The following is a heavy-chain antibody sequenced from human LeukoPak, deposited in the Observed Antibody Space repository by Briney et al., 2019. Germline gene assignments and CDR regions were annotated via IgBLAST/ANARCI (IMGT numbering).Heavy chain of an antibody. D-gene: IGHD6-13*01. V-gene: IGHV1-2*02. CDR2: INPNSGGT. CDR1: GYTFTSYY. J-gene: IGHJ4*02. CDR3: ARDFRSRYSSSWYHFDY. Sequence: ASVKVSCKASGYTFTSYYMHWVRQAPGQGLEWMGWINPNSGGTNYAQKFQGRVTMTRDTSISTAYMELSRLRSDDTAVYYCARDFRSRYSSSWYHFDYWGQGTLVTVSS.